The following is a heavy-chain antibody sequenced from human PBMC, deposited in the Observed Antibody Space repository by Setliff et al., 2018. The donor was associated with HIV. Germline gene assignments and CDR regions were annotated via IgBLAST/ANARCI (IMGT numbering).Heavy chain of an antibody. V-gene: IGHV1-46*01. D-gene: IGHD2-15*01. CDR1: GYTFTSYY. Sequence: ASVKVSCKASGYTFTSYYMHWVRQAPGQGLEWMGIINPSGGSTNYAQKFQGRVTMTRDTSTSTVYMELSGLRSEDTAVYYCARGSRITVVAILTYSRFDYWGQGTLVTVSS. J-gene: IGHJ4*02. CDR3: ARGSRITVVAILTYSRFDY. CDR2: INPSGGST.